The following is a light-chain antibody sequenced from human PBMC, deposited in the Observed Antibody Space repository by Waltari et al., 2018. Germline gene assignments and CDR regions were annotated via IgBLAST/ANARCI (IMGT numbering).Light chain of an antibody. V-gene: IGKV1-5*03. Sequence: DIQVTQSPSTLSASLGDRVTITCRASRSISNGLAWYQQKPGKAPKILIHQASILESGVPSRFSGSGSGTDFTLTIGSLQPDDFAAYYCQQYRTSTYTFGQGTKLEI. CDR1: RSISNG. CDR2: QAS. J-gene: IGKJ2*01. CDR3: QQYRTSTYT.